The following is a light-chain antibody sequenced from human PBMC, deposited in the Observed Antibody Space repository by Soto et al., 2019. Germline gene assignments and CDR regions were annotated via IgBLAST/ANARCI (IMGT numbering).Light chain of an antibody. CDR1: QSLLYISNNKNY. CDR2: WAS. V-gene: IGKV4-1*01. Sequence: DIVVTQSPDSLAVSLGERATIHCKSSQSLLYISNNKNYLAWYQQKPGQPPKLLIHWASTRESVVTDRFTGRGSGTDFTLTINNLQSEDVAVYYCQQYYSNHFFGGGTKVEMK. CDR3: QQYYSNHF. J-gene: IGKJ4*01.